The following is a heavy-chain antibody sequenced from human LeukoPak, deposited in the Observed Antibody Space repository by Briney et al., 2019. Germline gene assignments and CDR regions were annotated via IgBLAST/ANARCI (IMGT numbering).Heavy chain of an antibody. Sequence: PGRSLRLSCAASGFTFSNYAVHWVRQSPGKGLEWVAVISYDGVNKYYGDSVKGRFTISRANSKNTLYPQMNSPRAEDTAVYYCAREHLAAVGTRWFDPWGQGTLVTVSS. CDR2: ISYDGVNK. V-gene: IGHV3-30*04. D-gene: IGHD6-13*01. CDR1: GFTFSNYA. J-gene: IGHJ5*02. CDR3: AREHLAAVGTRWFDP.